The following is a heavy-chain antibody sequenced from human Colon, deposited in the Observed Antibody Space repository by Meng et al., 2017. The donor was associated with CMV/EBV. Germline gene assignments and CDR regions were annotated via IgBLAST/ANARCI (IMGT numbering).Heavy chain of an antibody. J-gene: IGHJ4*02. CDR1: GFTLSNYG. CDR3: ARDSSPSVIHYFDWSFDS. V-gene: IGHV3-21*01. Sequence: GESLKISCAASGFTLSNYGMNWVRQAPGKGLEWVSSISSTNSYIYYRDSVKGRFTISRDNSMNTLYLQMNSLRAEDTAVYYCARDSSPSVIHYFDWSFDSWGQGTLVTVSS. CDR2: ISSTNSYI. D-gene: IGHD3-9*01.